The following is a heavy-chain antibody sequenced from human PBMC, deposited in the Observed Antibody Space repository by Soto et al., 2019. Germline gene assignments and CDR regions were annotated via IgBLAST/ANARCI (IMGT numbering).Heavy chain of an antibody. CDR1: GGTFSSYA. V-gene: IGHV1-69*01. CDR2: IIPIFGTA. D-gene: IGHD2-2*02. CDR3: ARGMGYCSSTSCYTPAEFYYYYGMDV. Sequence: VKVSCKASGGTFSSYAISWVRQAPGQGLEWMGGIIPIFGTANYAQKFQGRVTITADESTSTAYMGLSSLRSEDTAVYYCARGMGYCSSTSCYTPAEFYYYYGMDVWGQGTTVTVSS. J-gene: IGHJ6*02.